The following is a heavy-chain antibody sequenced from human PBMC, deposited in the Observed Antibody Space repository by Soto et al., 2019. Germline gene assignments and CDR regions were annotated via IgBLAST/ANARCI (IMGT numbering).Heavy chain of an antibody. J-gene: IGHJ6*02. CDR2: ISSSGSTI. V-gene: IGHV3-48*03. CDR1: GFTFSSYE. Sequence: TGGSLRLSCAASGFTFSSYEMNWVRQAPGKGLEWVSYISSSGSTIYYADSVKGRFTISRDNAKNSLYLQMNSLRAEDTAVYYCARDSDDSSGYYYVGMDVWGPGTTVTVSS. CDR3: ARDSDDSSGYYYVGMDV. D-gene: IGHD3-22*01.